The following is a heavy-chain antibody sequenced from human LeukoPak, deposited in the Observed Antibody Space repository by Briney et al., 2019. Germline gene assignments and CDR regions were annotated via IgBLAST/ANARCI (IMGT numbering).Heavy chain of an antibody. J-gene: IGHJ6*02. CDR3: ARDSGSGRTNYYDGMDV. D-gene: IGHD3-10*01. Sequence: VNRSCKASGGTFSSYAISWVRQAPGQGLEWMGGIIPIFGTRNYAQKFQGRVTITADESTSTAYMELSSLRSEDTAVYYCARDSGSGRTNYYDGMDVWGQGTT. CDR1: GGTFSSYA. CDR2: IIPIFGTR. V-gene: IGHV1-69*13.